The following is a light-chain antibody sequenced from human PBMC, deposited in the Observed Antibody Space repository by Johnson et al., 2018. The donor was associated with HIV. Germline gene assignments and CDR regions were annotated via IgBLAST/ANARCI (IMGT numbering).Light chain of an antibody. V-gene: IGLV1-51*01. CDR1: DSNIGNNY. CDR3: GTWDSSLSASYV. J-gene: IGLJ1*01. Sequence: QSVLTQPPSVSAAPGQKVTISCFGSDSNIGNNYVSWYQQIPGTAPKLLIYDNNKRPSGIPDRFSGSKSGTSATLGITGLQTGDEADYYCGTWDSSLSASYVFGSGTKITVL. CDR2: DNN.